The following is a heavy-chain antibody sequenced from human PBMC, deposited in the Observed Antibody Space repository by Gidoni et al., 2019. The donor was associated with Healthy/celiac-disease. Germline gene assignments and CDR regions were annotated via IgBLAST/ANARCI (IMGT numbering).Heavy chain of an antibody. CDR1: GFTFSSYW. D-gene: IGHD5-18*01. CDR2: IKQDGSEK. Sequence: EVQLVESGGGLVQPGGSLRLSCAASGFTFSSYWMSWVHQAPGKGLEWVANIKQDGSEKYYVDSVKGRFTISRDNAKNSLYLQMNSLRAEDTAVYYCARESVQLWLYSGAFDIWGQGTMVTVSS. CDR3: ARESVQLWLYSGAFDI. V-gene: IGHV3-7*03. J-gene: IGHJ3*02.